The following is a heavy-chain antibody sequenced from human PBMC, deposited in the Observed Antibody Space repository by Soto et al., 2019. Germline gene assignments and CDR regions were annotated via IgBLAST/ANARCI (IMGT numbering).Heavy chain of an antibody. J-gene: IGHJ2*01. D-gene: IGHD6-13*01. CDR2: IRATGETT. V-gene: IGHV3-23*01. CDR1: GFTFSRFA. Sequence: VQLLESGGGLVQPGGSLRLSCGVSGFTFSRFAMSWVRQAPGKGLEWVSAIRATGETTFYAHSVRGRFTISRDNTKSTLYLQMTSLRAEDTAVYYCVKDPDGGSQGYFDLWGRGTLVTVSS. CDR3: VKDPDGGSQGYFDL.